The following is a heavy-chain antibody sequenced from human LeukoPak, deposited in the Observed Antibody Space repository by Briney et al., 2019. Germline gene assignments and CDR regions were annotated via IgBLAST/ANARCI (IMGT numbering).Heavy chain of an antibody. J-gene: IGHJ2*01. CDR1: GFTFDDYA. Sequence: TGGSLRLSCAASGFTFDDYAMHWVRHAPGKGLEWVSGISWNSGSIGYADSVKGRFTISRDNAKNTLYLQMNSLRAEDAAVYYCAKDSGTCCWYFDLWGRGTLVTVSS. CDR2: ISWNSGSI. V-gene: IGHV3-9*01. D-gene: IGHD2-15*01. CDR3: AKDSGTCCWYFDL.